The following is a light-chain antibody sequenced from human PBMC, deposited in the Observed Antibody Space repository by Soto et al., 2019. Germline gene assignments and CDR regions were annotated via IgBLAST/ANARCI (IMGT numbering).Light chain of an antibody. CDR1: QSVSRSY. CDR3: LQYGSLPYT. J-gene: IGKJ2*01. Sequence: EIVLTQSPGTLSLSPGERATLSCRASQSVSRSYLSWYQQIPGQAPNLLIYDASSRATGIPDRFSGSGSGTDFTLTISRLEPEDLAVYYCLQYGSLPYTFGQGTNLEIK. V-gene: IGKV3-20*01. CDR2: DAS.